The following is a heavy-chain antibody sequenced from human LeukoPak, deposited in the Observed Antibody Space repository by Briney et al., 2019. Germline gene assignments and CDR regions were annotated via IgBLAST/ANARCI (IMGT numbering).Heavy chain of an antibody. CDR1: GGSISSYY. V-gene: IGHV4-59*08. D-gene: IGHD3-9*01. J-gene: IGHJ4*02. Sequence: PSETLSLTCTVSGGSISSYYWSWIWQPPGKGLEWIGYIYYSGSTNYNPSLKSRVTISVDTSKNQFSLKLSSVTAADTAVYYCARHLPGVRYFDWLPLFDYWGQGTLVTVSS. CDR3: ARHLPGVRYFDWLPLFDY. CDR2: IYYSGST.